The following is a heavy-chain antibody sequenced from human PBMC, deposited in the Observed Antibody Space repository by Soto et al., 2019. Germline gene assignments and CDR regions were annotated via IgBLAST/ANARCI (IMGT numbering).Heavy chain of an antibody. J-gene: IGHJ5*02. V-gene: IGHV1-24*01. D-gene: IGHD6-13*01. CDR2: FDPEDGET. Sequence: ASVKVSCKVSGYTLTELSMHWLRQAPGKGLEWMGGFDPEDGETIYAQKFQGRVTMTEDTSTDTAYMELSSLRAEDTAVYYCATAEIAAAVHWFDPWGQGTLVTVSS. CDR3: ATAEIAAAVHWFDP. CDR1: GYTLTELS.